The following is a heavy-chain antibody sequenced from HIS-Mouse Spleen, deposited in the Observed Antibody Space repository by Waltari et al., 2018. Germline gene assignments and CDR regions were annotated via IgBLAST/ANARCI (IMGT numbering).Heavy chain of an antibody. Sequence: QLQLQESGPGLVKPSETLSLTCTVSGGSISSSSYYWGWIRQPPGTGLAWIGSIYYSGSNYDNPSLKSRVTISGDTSKNQFSLKLSSVTAADTAVYYCAREIPYSSSWYDWYFDLWGRGTLVTVSS. J-gene: IGHJ2*01. CDR3: AREIPYSSSWYDWYFDL. V-gene: IGHV4-39*07. CDR2: IYYSGSN. D-gene: IGHD6-13*01. CDR1: GGSISSSSYY.